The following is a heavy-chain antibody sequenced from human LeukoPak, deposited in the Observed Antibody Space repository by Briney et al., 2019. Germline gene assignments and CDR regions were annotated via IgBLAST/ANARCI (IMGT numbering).Heavy chain of an antibody. D-gene: IGHD1-20*01. V-gene: IGHV3-30*18. CDR2: ISYDGSNK. J-gene: IGHJ3*02. Sequence: GGSLRLSCAASGFTFSSYGMHWVRQAPGKGLEWVAVISYDGSNKYYADSVKGRFTISRDNSKNTLYLQMNSLRAEDTAVYYCAKLVIGTPDAFDIWGQGTMVTVSS. CDR3: AKLVIGTPDAFDI. CDR1: GFTFSSYG.